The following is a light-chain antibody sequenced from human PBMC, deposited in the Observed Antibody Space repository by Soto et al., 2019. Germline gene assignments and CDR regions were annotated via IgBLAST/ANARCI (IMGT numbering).Light chain of an antibody. CDR2: AAS. V-gene: IGKV1-39*01. J-gene: IGKJ1*01. CDR3: QQGYNTPRT. CDR1: ENINNR. Sequence: DIQMTQSPSSLSASVGDRVTITCRASENINNRLNWYQQKPDKAPSLLMYAASTLQSGVPSRFSGSGSGTDFTLTISSLQPEDFATYYCQQGYNTPRTFGQGTRVDIK.